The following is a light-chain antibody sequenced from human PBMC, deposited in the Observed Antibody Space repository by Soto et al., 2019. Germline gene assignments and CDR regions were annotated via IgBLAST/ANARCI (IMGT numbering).Light chain of an antibody. V-gene: IGLV2-14*01. Sequence: QSALAQPASVSGSPGQSITISCIGTSSDVGGHNYVSWYQQYPGKAPKLLISEVSDRPSGISSRFSGSTSGNTASLTISGLQAEDEADYYCSSYTSANTWVFGGGTKVTVL. CDR3: SSYTSANTWV. CDR1: SSDVGGHNY. CDR2: EVS. J-gene: IGLJ3*02.